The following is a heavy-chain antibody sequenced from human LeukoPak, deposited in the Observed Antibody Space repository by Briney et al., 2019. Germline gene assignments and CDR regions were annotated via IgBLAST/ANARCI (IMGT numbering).Heavy chain of an antibody. V-gene: IGHV3-49*04. CDR2: IRSKAYGGTT. CDR3: TRARVPGVVIPVDY. D-gene: IGHD3-3*01. CDR1: GFTFSDYA. Sequence: PGGSLRLSCTASGFTFSDYAMSWVRQAPGKGREWVGFIRSKAYGGTTEYAASVKGRFTISRDDSKSIAYLQVNSLKTEDTAVYYCTRARVPGVVIPVDYWGQGTLVTVSS. J-gene: IGHJ4*02.